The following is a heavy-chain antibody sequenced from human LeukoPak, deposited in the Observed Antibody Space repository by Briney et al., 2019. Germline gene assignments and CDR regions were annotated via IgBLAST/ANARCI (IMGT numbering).Heavy chain of an antibody. CDR3: AREGITGTVGWFDP. CDR1: GGSISSYY. J-gene: IGHJ5*02. CDR2: IYTSGST. V-gene: IGHV4-4*07. Sequence: SETLSLTCTVSGGSISSYYWSWIRQPAGKGLEWIGRIYTSGSTNYNPSLKSRVTTSVDKSKNQFSLKLSSVTAADTAVYYCAREGITGTVGWFDPWGQGNLVTVSS. D-gene: IGHD1-20*01.